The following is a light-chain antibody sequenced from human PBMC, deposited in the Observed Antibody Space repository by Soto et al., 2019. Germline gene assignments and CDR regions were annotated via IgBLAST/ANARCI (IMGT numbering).Light chain of an antibody. CDR1: SSDVGGYNY. CDR2: DVS. Sequence: QSALTQPRSVSGSPGQSVTISCTGTSSDVGGYNYVSWYQQHPGKAPKLMIYDVSKRPSGVPDRFSGSKSGNTASLTISGLQAEDEADYYCCSYAGSDSYVFGTGT. V-gene: IGLV2-11*01. J-gene: IGLJ1*01. CDR3: CSYAGSDSYV.